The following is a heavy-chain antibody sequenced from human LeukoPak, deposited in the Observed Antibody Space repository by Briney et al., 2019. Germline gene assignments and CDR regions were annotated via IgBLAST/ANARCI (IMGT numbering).Heavy chain of an antibody. CDR1: GFTFSSYW. J-gene: IGHJ3*02. CDR3: AKCRDTSCNDAFDM. V-gene: IGHV3-7*01. CDR2: IKPDGSDK. D-gene: IGHD2-2*01. Sequence: PGGSLRLSCAATGFTFSSYWLSWVRQAPGKGPEWVANIKPDGSDKYYVDSVEGRFTISRDNAKNSLYLQMNSLRDEDTAVYYCAKCRDTSCNDAFDMWGQGTTVIVSS.